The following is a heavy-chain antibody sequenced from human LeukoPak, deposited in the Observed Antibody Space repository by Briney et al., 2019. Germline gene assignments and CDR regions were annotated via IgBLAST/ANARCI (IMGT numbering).Heavy chain of an antibody. V-gene: IGHV3-7*01. J-gene: IGHJ5*02. Sequence: GGSLRLSCAASGFTLNTYWMNWVRQAPGKGLEWVATIKQDGSEKYYVDSVKGRFTISRDNAKNSLYLQMNSLRAEDTAVYYCARDLGQYYDTSDNWFDPWGQGTLVTVSS. CDR2: IKQDGSEK. CDR1: GFTLNTYW. D-gene: IGHD3-22*01. CDR3: ARDLGQYYDTSDNWFDP.